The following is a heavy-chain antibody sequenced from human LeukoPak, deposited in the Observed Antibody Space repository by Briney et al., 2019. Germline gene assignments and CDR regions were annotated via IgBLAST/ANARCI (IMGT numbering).Heavy chain of an antibody. Sequence: SVKVSCKASGGTFSSYAISWVRQAPGQGLEWMGGIIPIFGTANYAQKFQGRVTITTDESTSTAYMELSSLRSEDTAVYYCARGYGIAAAGTVWFDPWGQGTLVTVSS. J-gene: IGHJ5*02. CDR1: GGTFSSYA. V-gene: IGHV1-69*05. CDR2: IIPIFGTA. D-gene: IGHD6-13*01. CDR3: ARGYGIAAAGTVWFDP.